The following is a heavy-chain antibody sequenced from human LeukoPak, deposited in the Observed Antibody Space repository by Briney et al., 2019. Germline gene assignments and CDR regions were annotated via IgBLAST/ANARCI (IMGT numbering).Heavy chain of an antibody. CDR1: GGSISSGGYY. Sequence: SEALSLTCTVSGGSISSGGYYWSWIRQHPGKGLEWIGYIYYSGSTYYNPSLKSRVTISVDTSKNQFSLKLSSVTAADTAVYYCARKRVHHDAFDIWGQGTMVTVSS. J-gene: IGHJ3*02. CDR3: ARKRVHHDAFDI. CDR2: IYYSGST. V-gene: IGHV4-31*03.